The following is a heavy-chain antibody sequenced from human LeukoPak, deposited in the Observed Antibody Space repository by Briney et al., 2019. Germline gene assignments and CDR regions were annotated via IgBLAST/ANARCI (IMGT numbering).Heavy chain of an antibody. V-gene: IGHV1-18*01. Sequence: ASVKVSCKASGYTFTSYGISWVRQAPGQGLEWMGWISAYNGNTNYAQKLQGRVTMTTDTSTSTAYMELRSLRSDDTAVYYCARASAVVAASFSGYYYYMDVWGKGTTVTVSS. D-gene: IGHD2-15*01. CDR1: GYTFTSYG. CDR2: ISAYNGNT. CDR3: ARASAVVAASFSGYYYYMDV. J-gene: IGHJ6*03.